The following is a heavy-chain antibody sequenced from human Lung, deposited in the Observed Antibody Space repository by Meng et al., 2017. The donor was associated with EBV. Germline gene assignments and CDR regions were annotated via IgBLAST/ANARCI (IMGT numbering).Heavy chain of an antibody. D-gene: IGHD3-16*01. CDR2: IFNNGNS. CDR3: ARSSVWVNTFDY. V-gene: IGHV4-30-2*01. J-gene: IGHJ4*02. Sequence: QLQLQESGSGLVQPSQTLSLTCAVSGYSISSGGYSWSWIRQPPGGGLEWIGYIFNNGNSFYKPSLKSRVTMSIDTSKNEFSLKVTSLSAADTAVYYCARSSVWVNTFDYWGQGTLVTVSS. CDR1: GYSISSGGYS.